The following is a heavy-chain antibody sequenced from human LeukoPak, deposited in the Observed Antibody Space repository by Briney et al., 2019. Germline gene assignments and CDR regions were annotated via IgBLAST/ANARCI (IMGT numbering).Heavy chain of an antibody. CDR3: AKDRGNSGWYYFDY. J-gene: IGHJ4*02. V-gene: IGHV3-23*01. D-gene: IGHD6-19*01. CDR2: ISGSGHST. Sequence: GGSLRLSCAASRFTFSNYAMTWVRQAPGKGLEWVSAISGSGHSTYYADSVKGRFTISRDNSKNTLYLHMNSLRAEDAAVYYCAKDRGNSGWYYFDYWGQGTLVTVSS. CDR1: RFTFSNYA.